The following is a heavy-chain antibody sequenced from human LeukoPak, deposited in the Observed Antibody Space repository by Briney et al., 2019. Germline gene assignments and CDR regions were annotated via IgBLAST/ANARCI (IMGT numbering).Heavy chain of an antibody. CDR3: ARHAQQLVRNYYFYSMDV. Sequence: PSETLSLTCTVSGVSVSSYYWHWIRQSPGKGLEWIGFVYTRGITNYNPSLKSRLTISLDTSKNQFSLKLASVTAADSAVYYCARHAQQLVRNYYFYSMDVWGTGTTVTVSS. J-gene: IGHJ6*03. CDR1: GVSVSSYY. V-gene: IGHV4-4*08. D-gene: IGHD6-6*01. CDR2: VYTRGIT.